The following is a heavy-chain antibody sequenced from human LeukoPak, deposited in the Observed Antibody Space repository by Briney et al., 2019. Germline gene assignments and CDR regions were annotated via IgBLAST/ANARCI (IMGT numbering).Heavy chain of an antibody. CDR1: GFTFRSYS. J-gene: IGHJ1*01. D-gene: IGHD2-21*01. Sequence: PGGSLRLSCGASGFTFRSYSMNWVRQAPGKGLEWISYIGHSGVNIVYADSVKGRCTISRDNAKNSLFLQINSLSDEDTAVYYCLRETLWCFTSCGQGTLVTVSS. CDR3: LRETLWCFTS. V-gene: IGHV3-48*02. CDR2: IGHSGVNI.